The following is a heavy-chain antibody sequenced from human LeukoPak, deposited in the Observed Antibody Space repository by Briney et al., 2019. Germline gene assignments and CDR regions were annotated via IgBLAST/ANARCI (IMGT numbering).Heavy chain of an antibody. J-gene: IGHJ5*02. CDR2: IYTSGST. V-gene: IGHV4-4*09. CDR1: GGSISSYY. Sequence: SETLSLTCTVSGGSISSYYWSWIRQPPGKGLEWIGFIYTSGSTNYNPSLKSRVTISVDTSKNQFSLKLSSVTAADTAVYYCARHGPSIVLAAWYTWFDHWCQGTLVNVYS. CDR3: ARHGPSIVLAAWYTWFDH. D-gene: IGHD2-2*01.